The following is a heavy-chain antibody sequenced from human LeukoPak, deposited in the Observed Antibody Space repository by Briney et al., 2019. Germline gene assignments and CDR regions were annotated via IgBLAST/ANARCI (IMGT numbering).Heavy chain of an antibody. J-gene: IGHJ4*02. Sequence: GGSLILSCAASGFTFSSYGMHWVRQAPGKGLEWVAFIRYDGSNKYYADSVKGRFTISRDNSKNTLYLQMNSLRAEDTAVYYCAKVGQCSSTSCHHLFDYWGQGTLVTVSS. D-gene: IGHD2-2*01. CDR1: GFTFSSYG. V-gene: IGHV3-30*02. CDR2: IRYDGSNK. CDR3: AKVGQCSSTSCHHLFDY.